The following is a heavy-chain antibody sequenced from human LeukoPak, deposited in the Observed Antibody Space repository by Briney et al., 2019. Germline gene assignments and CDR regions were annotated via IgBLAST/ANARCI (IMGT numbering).Heavy chain of an antibody. J-gene: IGHJ4*02. Sequence: SETLSLTCAVSGASINDFYWNWVRQPPGKGLEWIGYVYYGGSTNYNPSLKSRVSMSVDTSKNQFSLTLTSVTVADTAFYYCARGGIRGYSAFDNLDFWGLGTHVTVSS. CDR3: ARGGIRGYSAFDNLDF. CDR2: VYYGGST. CDR1: GASINDFY. V-gene: IGHV4-59*01. D-gene: IGHD5-12*01.